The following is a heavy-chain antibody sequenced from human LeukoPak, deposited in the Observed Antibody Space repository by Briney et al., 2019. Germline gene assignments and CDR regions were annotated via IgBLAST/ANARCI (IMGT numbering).Heavy chain of an antibody. CDR3: AREREWDYYDSSGPNAFDI. CDR2: INPNSGGT. CDR1: GYTFTGYY. Sequence: GASVKVSCKASGYTFTGYYMHWVRQAPGQGLEWMGWINPNSGGTNYAQKFQGRVTMTRDTSISTAYMELSRLRSDDTAVYYCAREREWDYYDSSGPNAFDIWGQGTMVTVSS. J-gene: IGHJ3*02. D-gene: IGHD3-22*01. V-gene: IGHV1-2*02.